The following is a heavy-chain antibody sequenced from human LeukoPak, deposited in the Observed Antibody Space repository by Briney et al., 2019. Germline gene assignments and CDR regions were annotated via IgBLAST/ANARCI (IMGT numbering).Heavy chain of an antibody. CDR3: ASYSDPIAAAGTGFDY. J-gene: IGHJ4*02. CDR1: GFTFSSYS. CDR2: ISSSSSYI. D-gene: IGHD6-13*01. V-gene: IGHV3-21*01. Sequence: GGSLRLSCAASGFTFSSYSMNWVRQAPGKGLEWVSSISSSSSYIYYADLVKGRFTISRDNAKNSLYLQMNSLRAEDTAVYYCASYSDPIAAAGTGFDYWGQGTLVTVSS.